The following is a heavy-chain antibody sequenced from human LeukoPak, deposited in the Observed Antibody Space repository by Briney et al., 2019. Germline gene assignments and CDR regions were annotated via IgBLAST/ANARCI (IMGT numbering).Heavy chain of an antibody. CDR3: ARELGYCSSTSCPNCFDP. Sequence: GGSLRLSCAASGFTFSSYEMNWVRQAPGKGLEWVSYITSSGSTIYYADSVKGRFTISRDNAKNSLYLQMNSLRAEDTAVYYCARELGYCSSTSCPNCFDPWGQGTLVTVSS. CDR1: GFTFSSYE. CDR2: ITSSGSTI. J-gene: IGHJ5*02. V-gene: IGHV3-48*03. D-gene: IGHD2-2*01.